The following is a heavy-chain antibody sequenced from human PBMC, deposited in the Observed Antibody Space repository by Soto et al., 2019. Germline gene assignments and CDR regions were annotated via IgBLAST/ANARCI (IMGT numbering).Heavy chain of an antibody. CDR1: GFPFCRYG. CDR3: AKGRGTRYYYGSGRGPNWFDP. D-gene: IGHD3-10*01. V-gene: IGHV3-23*01. Sequence: SLRLSCAGSGFPFCRYGKSLARPAPGEGLGWLSAISGSGGSTYYADSVKGRFTISRDNSKNTLYLQMNSLRAEDTAVYYCAKGRGTRYYYGSGRGPNWFDPWGQGTLVTASS. CDR2: ISGSGGST. J-gene: IGHJ5*02.